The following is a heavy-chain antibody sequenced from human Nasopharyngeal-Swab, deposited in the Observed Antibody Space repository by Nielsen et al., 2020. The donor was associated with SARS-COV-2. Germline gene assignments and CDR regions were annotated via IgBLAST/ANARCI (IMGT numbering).Heavy chain of an antibody. V-gene: IGHV3-30*02. Sequence: GESLKISCAASGFTFSSYGMHWVRQAPGKGLEWVAVIWHDGSNKYYADSVKGRFTISRDNSKNTLYLQMNSLRAEDTAVYYCAHAAGYNYPAGDWGQGTLVTVSS. J-gene: IGHJ4*02. CDR1: GFTFSSYG. CDR3: AHAAGYNYPAGD. D-gene: IGHD5-24*01. CDR2: IWHDGSNK.